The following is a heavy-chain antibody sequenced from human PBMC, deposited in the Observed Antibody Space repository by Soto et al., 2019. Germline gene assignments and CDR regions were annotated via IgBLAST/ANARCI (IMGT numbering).Heavy chain of an antibody. V-gene: IGHV4-59*01. Sequence: SETLSLTCTVSGGYISSYYWSWIRQPPGKGLEWIGYIYYSGSTNYNPSLKSRVTISVDTSKNQFSLKLSSVTAADTAVYYCARVWGGAFDFWGQGTMVTV. CDR3: ARVWGGAFDF. CDR1: GGYISSYY. J-gene: IGHJ3*01. D-gene: IGHD3-10*01. CDR2: IYYSGST.